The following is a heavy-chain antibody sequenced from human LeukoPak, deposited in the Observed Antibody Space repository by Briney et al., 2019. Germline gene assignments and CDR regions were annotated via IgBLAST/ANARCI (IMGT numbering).Heavy chain of an antibody. V-gene: IGHV3-48*03. CDR1: GFTFSSFE. CDR3: ARRWFSDY. J-gene: IGHJ4*02. Sequence: QPGGSLRLSCAASGFTFSSFEMNWVRQAPGKGLEWVSYISSSGSTIYYADSVKGRFTISRDNAKTSLYLQMNSLRAEDTAVYYCARRWFSDYWGQGTLVTVSS. CDR2: ISSSGSTI. D-gene: IGHD3-9*01.